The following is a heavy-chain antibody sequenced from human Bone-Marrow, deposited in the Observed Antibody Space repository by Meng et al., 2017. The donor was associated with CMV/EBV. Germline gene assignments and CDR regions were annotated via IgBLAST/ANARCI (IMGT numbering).Heavy chain of an antibody. CDR3: ARNVGYYYGMDV. Sequence: GESLKISCAASGITFDDYGMSWVRQAPGKGLEWVSGINWNGGSTDYADSVKGRFTISRDNAKNSLYLHMNSLRVEDTALYHCARNVGYYYGMDVWGQGTTVTVSS. J-gene: IGHJ6*02. CDR2: INWNGGST. CDR1: GITFDDYG. D-gene: IGHD1-26*01. V-gene: IGHV3-20*01.